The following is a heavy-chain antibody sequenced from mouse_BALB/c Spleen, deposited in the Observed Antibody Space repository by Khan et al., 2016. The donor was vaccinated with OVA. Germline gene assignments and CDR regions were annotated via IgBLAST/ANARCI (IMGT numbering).Heavy chain of an antibody. CDR3: TRLAYYYDSEGFAY. CDR1: GFTFSTYG. Sequence: EVQLVESGGDLVKPGGSLKLSCAASGFTFSTYGMSWVRQTPDRRLEWVATVSTGGSYTYYPDSVKGRFTISRDNAKNTLYLQMNSLKPEDTAMFYCTRLAYYYDSEGFAYWGQGTLVTVSA. V-gene: IGHV5-6*01. D-gene: IGHD1-1*01. CDR2: VSTGGSYT. J-gene: IGHJ3*01.